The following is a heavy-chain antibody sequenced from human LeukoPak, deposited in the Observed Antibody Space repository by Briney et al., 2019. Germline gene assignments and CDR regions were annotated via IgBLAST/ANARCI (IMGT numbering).Heavy chain of an antibody. CDR3: ARRRYYDGSGYLE. D-gene: IGHD3-22*01. V-gene: IGHV4-39*01. Sequence: SETLSLTCSVSGDSVSRSDSYWDWIRQPPGKGLEWIGTIYYTGRAYYSPSLKSRVTMSVDTSNNQFSLNLRSVTAADTAVYYCARRRYYDGSGYLEWGQGTLLSVSS. J-gene: IGHJ1*01. CDR1: GDSVSRSDSY. CDR2: IYYTGRA.